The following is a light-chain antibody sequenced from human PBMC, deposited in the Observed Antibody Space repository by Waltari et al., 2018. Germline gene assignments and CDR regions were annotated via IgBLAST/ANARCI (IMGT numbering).Light chain of an antibody. J-gene: IGKJ1*01. CDR3: HQYDKSPET. Sequence: EIVLTQSPVTLSLSPGERATLSCRASQSVTSRHLAWYLQKPGQAPRLLIYRASSRATGIPDRFSGSGSGTDFTLTISTLEPEDFGVYYCHQYDKSPETFGQGTKLEI. CDR2: RAS. V-gene: IGKV3-20*01. CDR1: QSVTSRH.